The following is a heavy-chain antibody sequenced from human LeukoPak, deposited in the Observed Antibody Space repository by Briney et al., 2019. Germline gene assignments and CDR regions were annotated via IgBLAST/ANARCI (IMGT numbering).Heavy chain of an antibody. J-gene: IGHJ4*02. D-gene: IGHD3-22*01. CDR3: ARTYRYDSSGYYSLYY. Sequence: ASVKVSCKASGYTFTSYYMHWVRQAPGQGLEWMGLINPSGGSTSYAQKFQGRVTMTRDTSTSTVYMELSSLRSEDTAVYYCARTYRYDSSGYYSLYYWGQGTLVTVSS. CDR2: INPSGGST. CDR1: GYTFTSYY. V-gene: IGHV1-46*01.